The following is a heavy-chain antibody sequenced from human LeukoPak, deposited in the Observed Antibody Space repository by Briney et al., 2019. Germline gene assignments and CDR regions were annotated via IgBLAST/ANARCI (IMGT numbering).Heavy chain of an antibody. CDR2: ISAYNGKT. Sequence: ASVKVSCKASGYTFTSYGISWVRQAPGQGLEWMGWISAYNGKTKYAQKLQGRVTMTRDTSTSTVYMELSSLRSEDTAVYYCARGTPGYDSSGYYLYWGQGTLVTVSS. J-gene: IGHJ4*02. CDR3: ARGTPGYDSSGYYLY. D-gene: IGHD3-22*01. CDR1: GYTFTSYG. V-gene: IGHV1-18*01.